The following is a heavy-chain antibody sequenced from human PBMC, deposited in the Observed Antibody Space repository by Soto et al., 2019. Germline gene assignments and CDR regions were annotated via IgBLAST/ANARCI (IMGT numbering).Heavy chain of an antibody. Sequence: HPGGSLRLSCAASGFTFSSYGMHWVRQAPGKGLEWVAVISYDGSNKYYADSVKGRFTISRDNSKNTLYLQMSSLRADDTAVYYCVKGEFYYDSSAYYPFDSWGQGT. J-gene: IGHJ4*02. CDR1: GFTFSSYG. CDR2: ISYDGSNK. CDR3: VKGEFYYDSSAYYPFDS. V-gene: IGHV3-30*18. D-gene: IGHD3-22*01.